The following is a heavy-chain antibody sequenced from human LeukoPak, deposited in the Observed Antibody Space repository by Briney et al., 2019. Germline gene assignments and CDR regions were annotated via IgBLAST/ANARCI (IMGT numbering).Heavy chain of an antibody. CDR2: IYSGGST. CDR1: GFTVSSNY. Sequence: GSLRLSCAASGFTVSSNYMSWVRQAPGKGLEWVSVIYSGGSTYYADSVKGRFTISRDNSKNTLYLQMNSLRAEDTAVYYCARGPLSSTSVYYFDYWGQGTLVTVSS. CDR3: ARGPLSSTSVYYFDY. D-gene: IGHD2-2*01. V-gene: IGHV3-66*02. J-gene: IGHJ4*02.